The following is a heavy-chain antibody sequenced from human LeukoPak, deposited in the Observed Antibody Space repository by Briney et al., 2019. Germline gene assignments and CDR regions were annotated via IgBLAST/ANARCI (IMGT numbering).Heavy chain of an antibody. J-gene: IGHJ4*02. CDR1: GYTFNNYA. CDR3: AGLHSEVYSSSWYLGF. V-gene: IGHV1-18*01. Sequence: ASVKVSCKASGYTFNNYAITWLRQAPGQGLEMMGWISVYSGNRSYAENLQGRVTMTTDTSTTTVYMELRSLRFDDTAMYYCAGLHSEVYSSSWYLGFWGQGTLVTVSS. D-gene: IGHD6-13*01. CDR2: ISVYSGNR.